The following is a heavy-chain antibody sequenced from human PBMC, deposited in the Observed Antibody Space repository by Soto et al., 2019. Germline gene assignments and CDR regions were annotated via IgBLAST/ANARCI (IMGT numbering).Heavy chain of an antibody. CDR2: ISGSGGST. J-gene: IGHJ4*02. D-gene: IGHD3-10*01. CDR3: AKIGSGSYYNANDY. Sequence: GGSLRLSCAASGFTFISYAMSWVRQAPGKGLEWVSAISGSGGSTYYADSVKGRFTISRDNSKNTLYLQMNSLRAEDTAVYYCAKIGSGSYYNANDYWGQGTLVTVSS. CDR1: GFTFISYA. V-gene: IGHV3-23*01.